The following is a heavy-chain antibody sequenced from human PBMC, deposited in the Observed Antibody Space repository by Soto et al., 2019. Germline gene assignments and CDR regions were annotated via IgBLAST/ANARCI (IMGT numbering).Heavy chain of an antibody. CDR3: AREMYYGTYFDS. D-gene: IGHD3-3*01. V-gene: IGHV2-5*02. CDR2: IYWDDDH. J-gene: IGHJ4*02. CDR1: GFSLSSNGVG. Sequence: QITLREPGPALVRPTQTLTLTCTFSGFSLSSNGVGVGWIRQPPGKALEWLALIYWDDDHRYSPSLKTRLTIXKVXSKTQVVLTMTKLGPVGTATYYCAREMYYGTYFDSWGQGTLVTVSS.